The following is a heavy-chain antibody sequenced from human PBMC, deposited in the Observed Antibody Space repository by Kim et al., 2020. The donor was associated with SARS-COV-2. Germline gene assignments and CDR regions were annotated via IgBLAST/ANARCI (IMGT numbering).Heavy chain of an antibody. V-gene: IGHV3-21*01. Sequence: YIYYADSVKGRFTISRDNAKNSLYLQMNSLRAEDTAVYYWARRGTGNYFDYWGQGTLVTVSS. J-gene: IGHJ4*02. D-gene: IGHD1-1*01. CDR2: YI. CDR3: ARRGTGNYFDY.